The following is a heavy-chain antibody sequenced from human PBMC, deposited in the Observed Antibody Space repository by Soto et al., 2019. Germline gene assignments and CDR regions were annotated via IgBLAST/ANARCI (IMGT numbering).Heavy chain of an antibody. V-gene: IGHV3-7*04. D-gene: IGHD1-26*01. CDR3: SGGVGDAF. CDR2: INQDGSEK. J-gene: IGHJ4*02. Sequence: EVHLVEYGGGLVQTGGSLRLSCAIFESTVSRDWMNWVRQAPGKGLEWVAHINQDGSEKYYVYSVKARFTISRDNAKKSLYLQMNSLRPADTAMYYCSGGVGDAFWGQGTLVTVSS. CDR1: ESTVSRDW.